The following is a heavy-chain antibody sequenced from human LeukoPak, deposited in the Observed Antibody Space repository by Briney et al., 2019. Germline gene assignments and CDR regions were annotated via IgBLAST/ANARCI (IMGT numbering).Heavy chain of an antibody. CDR3: ARGPLIRFGTTVTRGAFDI. D-gene: IGHD4-17*01. J-gene: IGHJ3*02. V-gene: IGHV1-18*03. Sequence: WASVKVSCKASGYTFTSYGISWVRQAPGQGLEWMGWISAYNGNTNYAQKFQGRVTMTRDMSTSTAYMELSSLRSEDMAVYYCARGPLIRFGTTVTRGAFDIWGQGTMVTVSS. CDR2: ISAYNGNT. CDR1: GYTFTSYG.